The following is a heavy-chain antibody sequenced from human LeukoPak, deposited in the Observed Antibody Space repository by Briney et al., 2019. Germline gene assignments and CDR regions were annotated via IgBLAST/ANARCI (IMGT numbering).Heavy chain of an antibody. D-gene: IGHD3-22*01. CDR2: IYYSGST. J-gene: IGHJ4*02. V-gene: IGHV4-39*07. CDR1: GGSISSSSYY. CDR3: AREDRTKLFTYYYDSSGYSYYFDY. Sequence: SETLSLTCTVSGGSISSSSYYWGWIRQPPGKGLEWIGSIYYSGSTYYSPSLKSRVTISVDTSKNQFSLKLSSVTAADTAVYYCAREDRTKLFTYYYDSSGYSYYFDYWGQGTLVTVSS.